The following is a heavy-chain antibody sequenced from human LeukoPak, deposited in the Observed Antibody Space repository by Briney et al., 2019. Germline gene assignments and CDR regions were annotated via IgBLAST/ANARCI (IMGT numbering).Heavy chain of an antibody. J-gene: IGHJ4*02. Sequence: PGGSLRLSCAASGFTVSSNYMTWVRPAPGKGLEWVSLIYSGGSTDYADSVKGRFTISRDNSKNTLYLQMNSLRAEDTAVYYCARVSVAYDSTGYRFDDWGQGSLVTVSS. V-gene: IGHV3-66*01. CDR3: ARVSVAYDSTGYRFDD. CDR1: GFTVSSNY. CDR2: IYSGGST. D-gene: IGHD3-22*01.